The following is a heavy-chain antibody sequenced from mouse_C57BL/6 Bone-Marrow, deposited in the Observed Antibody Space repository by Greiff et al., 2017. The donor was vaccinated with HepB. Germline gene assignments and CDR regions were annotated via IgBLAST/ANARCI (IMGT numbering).Heavy chain of an antibody. V-gene: IGHV5-9-1*02. CDR3: TRDPPYYYGSSRAWFAY. CDR1: GFTFSSYA. D-gene: IGHD1-1*01. CDR2: ISSGGDYI. Sequence: DVMLVESGEGLVKPGGSLKLSCAASGFTFSSYAMSWVRQTPEKRLEWVAYISSGGDYIYYADTVKGRFTISRDNARNTLYLQMSSLKSEDTAMYYCTRDPPYYYGSSRAWFAYWGQGTLVTVSA. J-gene: IGHJ3*01.